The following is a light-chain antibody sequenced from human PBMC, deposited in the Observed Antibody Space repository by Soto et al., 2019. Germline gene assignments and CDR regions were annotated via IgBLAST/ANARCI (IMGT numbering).Light chain of an antibody. J-gene: IGLJ1*01. Sequence: QSALTQPPSASGSPGQSVAISCTRTNSDVGGYNYVSWYQQHPGKAPKLMIYEVNKRPSGVPDRFSGSKSGNTASLTVSGLQAEDEADYYCSSYAGSSNVFGTGTKVTVL. CDR2: EVN. CDR3: SSYAGSSNV. V-gene: IGLV2-8*01. CDR1: NSDVGGYNY.